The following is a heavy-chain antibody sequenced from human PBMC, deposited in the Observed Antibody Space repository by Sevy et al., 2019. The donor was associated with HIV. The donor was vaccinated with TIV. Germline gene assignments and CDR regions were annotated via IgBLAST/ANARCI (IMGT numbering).Heavy chain of an antibody. CDR2: IYGSGSTT. CDR3: AGGRFDSSGSFDAFDI. D-gene: IGHD3-22*01. CDR1: GFTVVSYA. J-gene: IGHJ3*02. Sequence: GGSLRLSCKPSGFTVVSYAMNWVRQAPGKGLQSVSTIYGSGSTTYHADSLRGRFSISRDDSKNTLYLQMNSLKTEYTAVYYCAGGRFDSSGSFDAFDIWGQGTMVTVSS. V-gene: IGHV3-23*01.